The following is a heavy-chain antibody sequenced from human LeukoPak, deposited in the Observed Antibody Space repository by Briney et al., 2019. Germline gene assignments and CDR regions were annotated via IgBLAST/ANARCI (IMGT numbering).Heavy chain of an antibody. CDR2: IYHSGRT. CDR1: GGSISYSSYY. V-gene: IGHV4-39*07. CDR3: SGKYYYDSSGYYYADY. J-gene: IGHJ4*02. D-gene: IGHD3-22*01. Sequence: AETLSLTCTVSGGSISYSSYYWGWIRQSPGKGLEWIGSIYHSGRTYYNPSLKSRLTISLDTSKNQFSLKLSSVTAADTAVYYCSGKYYYDSSGYYYADYWGQGTLVTVSS.